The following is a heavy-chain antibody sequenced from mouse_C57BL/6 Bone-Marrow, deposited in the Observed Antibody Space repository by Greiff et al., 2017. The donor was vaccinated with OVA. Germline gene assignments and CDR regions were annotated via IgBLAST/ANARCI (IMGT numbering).Heavy chain of an antibody. CDR1: GYSITSGYY. Sequence: EVQLQESGPGLVKPSQSLSLTCSVTGYSITSGYYWNWIRQFPGKKLEWMGYISYDGSNNYNPSLKNRISITRDTSKNQFFLKLNSVTTEDTATYYCASYSNYVYFDVWGTGTTVTVSS. CDR3: ASYSNYVYFDV. J-gene: IGHJ1*03. D-gene: IGHD2-5*01. CDR2: ISYDGSN. V-gene: IGHV3-6*01.